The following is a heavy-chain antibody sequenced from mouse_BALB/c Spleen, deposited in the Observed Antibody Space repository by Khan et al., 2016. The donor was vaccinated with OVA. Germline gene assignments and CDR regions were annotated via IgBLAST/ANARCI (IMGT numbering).Heavy chain of an antibody. Sequence: QVQLKQSGPGLVQPSQSLSITCTVSGFSLTSYGVHWVRQSPGKGLEWLGVIWSGGSTDYNAAFIYRLSISKDNYKSQVFFKMNSLQANDTAIYYCARKYDCDEGLAYWGQGTLVTVSA. CDR2: IWSGGST. CDR1: GFSLTSYG. D-gene: IGHD2-4*01. CDR3: ARKYDCDEGLAY. V-gene: IGHV2-2*02. J-gene: IGHJ3*01.